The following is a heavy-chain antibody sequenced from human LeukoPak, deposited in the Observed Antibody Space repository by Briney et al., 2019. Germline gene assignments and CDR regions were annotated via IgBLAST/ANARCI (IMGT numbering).Heavy chain of an antibody. J-gene: IGHJ4*02. CDR2: LSGSGAST. Sequence: GGSLRLSCAASGFTFSDYYMTWIRQAPGKGLEWVSYLSGSGASTFYADSVKGRFTISRGNAKNSLYLQMNSLRVEDTAVYYCARGHGYNFDYWGQGTLVTVSS. D-gene: IGHD5-24*01. CDR1: GFTFSDYY. V-gene: IGHV3-11*01. CDR3: ARGHGYNFDY.